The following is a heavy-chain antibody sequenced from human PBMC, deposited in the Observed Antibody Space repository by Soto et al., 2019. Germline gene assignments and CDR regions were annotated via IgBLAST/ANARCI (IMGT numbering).Heavy chain of an antibody. J-gene: IGHJ4*02. CDR3: ASAPITMVRWPYFDY. CDR1: GYTFTSYY. Sequence: ASVKVSCKASGYTFTSYYMHWVRQAPGQGLEWMGIINPSGGSTSYAQKFQGRVTMTRDTSTSTVYMELSSLRSEDTAVYYCASAPITMVRWPYFDYWGQGTLVTVSS. CDR2: INPSGGST. D-gene: IGHD3-10*01. V-gene: IGHV1-46*03.